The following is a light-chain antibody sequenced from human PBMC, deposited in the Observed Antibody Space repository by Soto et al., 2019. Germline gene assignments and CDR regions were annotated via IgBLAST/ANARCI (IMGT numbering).Light chain of an antibody. J-gene: IGKJ2*01. V-gene: IGKV4-1*01. Sequence: DIVMTQSPDSLAMSLGERATINCKSSQSVFYSSNNRNYLAWYQQKPGQPPKLLLYRASIRESGVPDRFSGSGSGADFTLTISSLQAEDVAVYYCQQYYGTPYTFGQGTKLETK. CDR2: RAS. CDR3: QQYYGTPYT. CDR1: QSVFYSSNNRNY.